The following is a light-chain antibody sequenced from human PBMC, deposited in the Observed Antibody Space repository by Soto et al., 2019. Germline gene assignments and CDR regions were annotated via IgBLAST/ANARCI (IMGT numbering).Light chain of an antibody. J-gene: IGLJ2*01. V-gene: IGLV2-14*01. Sequence: QSVLTQPASVSGSPGQSITISCTGTSSDLDYKYVAWYQQYPGKAPKLIIYGVRNWPSGVPNRFSGSMSGNTASLTISGLQAEDEADYYCSSYTSTNTHVVFGGGTKVTVL. CDR3: SSYTSTNTHVV. CDR2: GVR. CDR1: SSDLDYKY.